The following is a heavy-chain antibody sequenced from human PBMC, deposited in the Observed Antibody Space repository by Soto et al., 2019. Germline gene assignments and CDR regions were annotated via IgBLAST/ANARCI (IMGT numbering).Heavy chain of an antibody. Sequence: GGSLRLSCAASGFTFSSYAMAWVRQAPGKGLEWVSAISGSGDSTYYADSVKGRFTISRDNSKNTLYLQMNSLTAEDTAVYYCHNYGSGPNYYYYYYMDVWGKGTTVTVSS. J-gene: IGHJ6*03. CDR1: GFTFSSYA. CDR3: HNYGSGPNYYYYYYMDV. V-gene: IGHV3-23*01. D-gene: IGHD3-10*01. CDR2: ISGSGDST.